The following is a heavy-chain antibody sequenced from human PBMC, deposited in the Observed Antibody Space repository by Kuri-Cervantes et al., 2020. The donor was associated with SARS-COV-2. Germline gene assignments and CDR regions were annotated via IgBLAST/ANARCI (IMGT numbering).Heavy chain of an antibody. CDR3: AKGRRGLEGDIVVVPASD. V-gene: IGHV3-73*01. CDR2: VRGKANNYAT. CDR1: GFLFSASA. D-gene: IGHD2-2*01. J-gene: IGHJ4*02. Sequence: GGSLRLSCEVSGFLFSASAIHWVRQGSGKGLEWVGRVRGKANNYATAYAASVKGRFTISRDDSKNMAYLQMNSLKTEDTAVYYCAKGRRGLEGDIVVVPASDWGQGTLVTVSS.